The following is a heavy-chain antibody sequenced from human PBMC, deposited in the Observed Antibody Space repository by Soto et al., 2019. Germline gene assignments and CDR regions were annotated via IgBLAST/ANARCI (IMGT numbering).Heavy chain of an antibody. V-gene: IGHV1-69*13. D-gene: IGHD5-12*01. Sequence: SVKVSCKASGGTFSSYAISWVRQAPGQGLEWTGGIIPIFGTANYAQKFQGRVTITADESTSTAYMELSSLRSEDTAVYYCASKGGSARYYYYGMDVWGQGTTVTVSS. CDR3: ASKGGSARYYYYGMDV. J-gene: IGHJ6*02. CDR2: IIPIFGTA. CDR1: GGTFSSYA.